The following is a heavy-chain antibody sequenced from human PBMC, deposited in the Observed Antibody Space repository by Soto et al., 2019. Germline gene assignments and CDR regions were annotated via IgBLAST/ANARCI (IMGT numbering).Heavy chain of an antibody. J-gene: IGHJ5*02. V-gene: IGHV4-31*03. CDR1: GYSITAGVYY. D-gene: IGHD6-19*01. CDR3: ARMYSSGSGWFHP. Sequence: PSETLSLTCFVSGYSITAGVYYWSWIRHHPGKGLEWIGSFYSSGSIIYNPSLRSRVSISGDTSSNQFSMSLTSVTAADTARYYCARMYSSGSGWFHPWGQGTLMTVSS. CDR2: FYSSGSI.